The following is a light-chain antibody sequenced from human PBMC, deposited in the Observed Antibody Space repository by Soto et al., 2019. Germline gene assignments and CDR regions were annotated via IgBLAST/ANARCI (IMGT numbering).Light chain of an antibody. CDR2: SNN. CDR1: RSSVGSNT. V-gene: IGLV1-44*01. Sequence: QSALTQPPSASGTPGQRVTISCSGSRSSVGSNTVNWYQHLPGTAPKLLIYSNNHRPSGVPDRFSASKAGASASLAISGLQSEDEGDYYCAAWDASLGGFYVFG. J-gene: IGLJ1*01. CDR3: AAWDASLGGFYV.